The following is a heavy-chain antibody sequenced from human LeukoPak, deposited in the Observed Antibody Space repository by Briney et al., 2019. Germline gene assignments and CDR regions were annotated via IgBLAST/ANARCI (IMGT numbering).Heavy chain of an antibody. D-gene: IGHD2-8*01. V-gene: IGHV3-23*01. CDR2: ISGSGAGT. J-gene: IGHJ4*02. CDR1: GFTFSSHA. CDR3: PKMVREFYTISYYFDY. Sequence: PGGSLRLSCPVSGFTFSSHAMNCVRQAPGKGLEWVSGISGSGAGTYYADSVKGRFTISRDNSKNTLYLQMNSLRAEDTAVYYCPKMVREFYTISYYFDYWGQGTLVTVSS.